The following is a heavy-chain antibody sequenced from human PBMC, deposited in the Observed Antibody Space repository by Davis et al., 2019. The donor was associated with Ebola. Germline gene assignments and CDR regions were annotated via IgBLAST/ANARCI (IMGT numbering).Heavy chain of an antibody. J-gene: IGHJ6*02. CDR1: GFTFSSYS. D-gene: IGHD3-22*01. CDR2: ISYDGSNK. Sequence: GGSLRLSCAASGFTFSSYSMNWVRQAPGKGLEWVAVISYDGSNKYYADSVKGRFTISRDNAKNSLYLQMNSLRAEDTAVYYCASNVYDSSGYYYVRPYYGMDVWGQGTTVTVSS. V-gene: IGHV3-30*03. CDR3: ASNVYDSSGYYYVRPYYGMDV.